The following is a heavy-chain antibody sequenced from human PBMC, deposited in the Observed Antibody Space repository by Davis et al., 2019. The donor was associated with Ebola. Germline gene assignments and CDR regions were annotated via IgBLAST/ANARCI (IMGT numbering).Heavy chain of an antibody. D-gene: IGHD6-13*01. CDR1: EFTFRDYS. CDR3: AKDFAAAGDY. V-gene: IGHV3-30*07. CDR2: ISHDGSNR. J-gene: IGHJ4*02. Sequence: GESLKISCVASEFTFRDYSINWIRQAPGKGLEWMSIISHDGSNRFYADSVKGRFTISRDNAKNSLYLQMNSLRAKDTAVYYCAKDFAAAGDYWGQGTLVTVSS.